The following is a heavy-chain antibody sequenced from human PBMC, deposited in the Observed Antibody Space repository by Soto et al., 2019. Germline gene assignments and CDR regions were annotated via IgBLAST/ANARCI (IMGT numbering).Heavy chain of an antibody. CDR1: GFTFSSYD. J-gene: IGHJ3*02. Sequence: VGSLRLSCAASGFTFSSYDMHWVRQATGKGLEWVSAIGTAGDTYYPGSVKGRFTISRENAKNSLYLQMNSLRAGDTAVYYCARVGPSYAFDIWGQGTMVTVSS. V-gene: IGHV3-13*01. CDR3: ARVGPSYAFDI. CDR2: IGTAGDT.